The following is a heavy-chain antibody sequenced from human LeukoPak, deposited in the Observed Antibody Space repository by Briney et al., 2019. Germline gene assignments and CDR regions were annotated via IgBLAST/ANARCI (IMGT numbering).Heavy chain of an antibody. J-gene: IGHJ4*02. Sequence: GASVTVSFKASGYTFTSYGINWVRQAPGQGREWMGWISGHNGHTNYVQKMQGRVTMTTDTSTNTAYMELRNLTSDDTAVYYCARGPGIAVAGVFDYWGQGSLVTVSS. D-gene: IGHD6-19*01. CDR2: ISGHNGHT. CDR3: ARGPGIAVAGVFDY. CDR1: GYTFTSYG. V-gene: IGHV1-18*04.